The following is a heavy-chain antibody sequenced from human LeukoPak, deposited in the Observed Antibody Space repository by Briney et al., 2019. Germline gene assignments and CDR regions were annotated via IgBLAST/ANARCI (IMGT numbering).Heavy chain of an antibody. J-gene: IGHJ4*02. D-gene: IGHD6-19*01. Sequence: KPSETLSLTCAGYGGSFSGYYWSWIRQPPGKGLEWIGEINHSGSTNYNPSLKSRAAISVDTSKNQFSLKLSSVTAADTAVYYCARGRWGSSGWYPYFDYWGQGTLVTVSS. V-gene: IGHV4-34*01. CDR3: ARGRWGSSGWYPYFDY. CDR1: GGSFSGYY. CDR2: INHSGST.